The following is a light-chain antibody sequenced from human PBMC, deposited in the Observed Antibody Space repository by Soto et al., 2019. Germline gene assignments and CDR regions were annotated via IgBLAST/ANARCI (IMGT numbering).Light chain of an antibody. CDR2: DAS. CDR3: QQRSNWPPIT. V-gene: IGKV3-11*01. CDR1: QSVSSY. Sequence: EVALTQSPATLSLSPEERATLSCRASQSVSSYLAWYQQKPGQAPSLLIYDASNRATGIPARFSGSGSGTDFTLTLRSLEPQDFATYYCQQRSNWPPITFGQGTRLDIK. J-gene: IGKJ5*01.